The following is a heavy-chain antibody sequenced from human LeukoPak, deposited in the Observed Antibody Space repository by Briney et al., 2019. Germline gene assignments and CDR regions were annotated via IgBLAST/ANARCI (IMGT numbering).Heavy chain of an antibody. CDR1: GGSISGYY. CDR3: ARRKTATGAFDI. CDR2: IYYSGST. Sequence: SETLSLTCTVSGGSISGYYWSWIRQPPGKGLEWIGYIYYSGSTHYNPSLKSRVTISVDTSKNQFSLKLSSVTAADTAVYYCARRKTATGAFDIWGQGTMVTVSS. D-gene: IGHD2-15*01. J-gene: IGHJ3*02. V-gene: IGHV4-59*08.